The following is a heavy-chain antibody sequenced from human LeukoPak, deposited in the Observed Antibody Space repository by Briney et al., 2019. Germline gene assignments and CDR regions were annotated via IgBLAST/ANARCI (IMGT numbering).Heavy chain of an antibody. Sequence: ASVKVSCKASGYTFTSYDINWVRQAPGQGLEWMGWVSGYNGNTNYAQKFQGRVTMTRDTSTTTVYMELSSLRSEDTAVYHCAREWPHTYRFDPWGQGTLVTVSS. D-gene: IGHD4-11*01. CDR1: GYTFTSYD. V-gene: IGHV1-18*01. CDR2: VSGYNGNT. J-gene: IGHJ5*02. CDR3: AREWPHTYRFDP.